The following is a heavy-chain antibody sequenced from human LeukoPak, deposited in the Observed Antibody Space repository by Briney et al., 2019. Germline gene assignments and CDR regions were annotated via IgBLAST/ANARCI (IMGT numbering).Heavy chain of an antibody. Sequence: ASVKVSCKASGYTFTSYAMHWVRQAPGQRLEWMGWINAGNGNTKYSQKFQGRVTFTRDTSASTAYMELSSLRSEDTAVYYCARSQGEYQLPYFDYWGQGTLVTVSS. V-gene: IGHV1-3*01. CDR3: ARSQGEYQLPYFDY. J-gene: IGHJ4*02. D-gene: IGHD2-2*01. CDR2: INAGNGNT. CDR1: GYTFTSYA.